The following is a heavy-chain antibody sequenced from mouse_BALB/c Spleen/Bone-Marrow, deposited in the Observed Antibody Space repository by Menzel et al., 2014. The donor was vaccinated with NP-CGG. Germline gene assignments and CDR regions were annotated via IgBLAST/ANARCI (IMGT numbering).Heavy chain of an antibody. CDR1: GYTFTEYT. CDR2: FYPGSGSI. J-gene: IGHJ3*01. CDR3: ARHEERFITTAAWFAY. D-gene: IGHD1-2*01. Sequence: QVPLQQSGAELVKPGASVKLSCKASGYTFTEYTIHWVKQRSGQGLEWIGWFYPGSGSIKYNEKFKIKATLTAEKSSSTVYMELSRSTSEDSAVYLCARHEERFITTAAWFAYWGQGTLVSVSA. V-gene: IGHV1-62-2*01.